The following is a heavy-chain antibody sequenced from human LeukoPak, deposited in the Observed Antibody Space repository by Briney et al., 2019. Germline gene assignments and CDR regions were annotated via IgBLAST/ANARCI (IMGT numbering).Heavy chain of an antibody. CDR3: ARDSQAIVVVAASRGFDY. Sequence: GRYLRLSCAASGFTFSSYGMHWVRQAPGKGLEWVAVIWYDGSNKYYADSVKGRFTISRDNSKNTLYLQMNSLRAEDTAVYYCARDSQAIVVVAASRGFDYWGQGTLVTVSS. CDR1: GFTFSSYG. D-gene: IGHD2-15*01. J-gene: IGHJ4*02. CDR2: IWYDGSNK. V-gene: IGHV3-33*01.